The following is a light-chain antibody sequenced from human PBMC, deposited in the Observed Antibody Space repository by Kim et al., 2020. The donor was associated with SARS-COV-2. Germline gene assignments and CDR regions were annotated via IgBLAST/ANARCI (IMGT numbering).Light chain of an antibody. Sequence: SVSQGQTASITCSGDKLGDKYACWYQQRPGQSPVLVIYQDNKRPSGIPERFSGSNSGNTAALTISGTQATDEADYYCQAWDSSTVVFGGGTQLTVL. CDR1: KLGDKY. CDR2: QDN. V-gene: IGLV3-1*01. CDR3: QAWDSSTVV. J-gene: IGLJ2*01.